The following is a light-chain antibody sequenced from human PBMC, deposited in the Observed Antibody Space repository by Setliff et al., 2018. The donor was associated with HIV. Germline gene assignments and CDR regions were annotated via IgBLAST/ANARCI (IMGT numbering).Light chain of an antibody. CDR1: SSDVGLYNY. CDR2: DVT. V-gene: IGLV2-11*01. J-gene: IGLJ2*01. Sequence: QSVLTQPRSVSGSPGQSVTISCTGTSSDVGLYNYVSWYQQHPGKAPKLMIYDVTQRPSGVPDRFSGSKSGNTASLTISGLQAEDEADYYCSSYTSSGTYVVFGGGTKVTVL. CDR3: SSYTSSGTYVV.